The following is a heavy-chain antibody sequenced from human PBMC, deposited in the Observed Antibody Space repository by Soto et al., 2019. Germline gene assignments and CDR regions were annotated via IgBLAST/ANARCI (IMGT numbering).Heavy chain of an antibody. J-gene: IGHJ4*02. D-gene: IGHD6-13*01. CDR1: GYTFTSDA. Sequence: QVQLVQSGAEVKKPGASVKVSCKASGYTFTSDAMHWVRQAPGQRLECMGWINAGNGNTKYSQKFQGRVTITRDTSASTAYMERSSLRSEDTAVYYCESDPPEAGTGDYWGQGTLVTVSS. CDR2: INAGNGNT. V-gene: IGHV1-3*01. CDR3: ESDPPEAGTGDY.